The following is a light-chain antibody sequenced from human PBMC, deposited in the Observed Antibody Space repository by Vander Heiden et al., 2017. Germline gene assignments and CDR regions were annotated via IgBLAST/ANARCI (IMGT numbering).Light chain of an antibody. CDR1: SSDIGGYNY. V-gene: IGLV2-14*03. CDR3: CSYTSSSTRVV. J-gene: IGLJ1*01. Sequence: QSALTQPCYASGSPVQPITTSCTGSSSDIGGYNYVSWYQKHPGKAPKLMLHDVSDRPSGVSTRFSGAKKCNTAAPTTSGVQAEDEDDYYCCSYTSSSTRVVFGSETKVTVL. CDR2: DVS.